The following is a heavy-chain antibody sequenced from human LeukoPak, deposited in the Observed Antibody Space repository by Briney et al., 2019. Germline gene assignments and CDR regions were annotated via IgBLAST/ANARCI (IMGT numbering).Heavy chain of an antibody. CDR2: IYYSGST. CDR3: ARLQRAAPDY. D-gene: IGHD6-13*01. J-gene: IGHJ4*02. CDR1: GGSISSYY. V-gene: IGHV4-59*08. Sequence: SETLSLTCTVSGGSISSYYWSWIRQPPGKGLEWIGYIYYSGSTNYNPSLKSRVTISVDTSENQFSLKLSSVTAADTAVYYCARLQRAAPDYWGQGTLVTVSS.